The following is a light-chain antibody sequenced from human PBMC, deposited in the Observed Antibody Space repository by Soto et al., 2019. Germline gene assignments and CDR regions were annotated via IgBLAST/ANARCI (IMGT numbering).Light chain of an antibody. J-gene: IGKJ1*01. CDR2: RIF. V-gene: IGKV2-30*02. CDR3: MQDSHWPRT. CDR1: QSFVHSDGNTY. Sequence: DVAMTQSPRSTLVTLGQPASISSTSSQSFVHSDGNTYLSWYQQRPGQYTRRLIYRIFNRESGVPDRFGGSGSGTDFTLEVSSVQAEDGGVYVCMQDSHWPRTGDQGYKVEIK.